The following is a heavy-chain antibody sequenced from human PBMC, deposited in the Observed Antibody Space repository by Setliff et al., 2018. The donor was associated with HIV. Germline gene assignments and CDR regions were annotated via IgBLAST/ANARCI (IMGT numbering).Heavy chain of an antibody. CDR2: ISAYNGNT. D-gene: IGHD1-26*01. V-gene: IGHV1-18*01. CDR1: GYTFTIYD. Sequence: ASVKVSCKASGYTFTIYDITWVRQAPGQGLEWMGWISAYNGNTNYAQKLQGRVTMTTDTSTSTAYMELRSLRSEDTAVYYCARGYLISGTQKSYYMDVWGKGTTVTVSS. J-gene: IGHJ6*03. CDR3: ARGYLISGTQKSYYMDV.